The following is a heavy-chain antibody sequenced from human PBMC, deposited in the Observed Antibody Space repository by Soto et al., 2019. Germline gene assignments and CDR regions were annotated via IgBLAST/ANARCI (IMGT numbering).Heavy chain of an antibody. J-gene: IGHJ6*02. CDR2: IIPIFGTA. CDR1: GCTISSYA. D-gene: IGHD3-16*02. CDR3: ARGTPYDYVWGSYRIPHHDSYYYGMDV. V-gene: IGHV1-69*13. Sequence: GASVKVSCKACGCTISSYAISWVRQAPGQGLEWMGGIIPIFGTANYAQKFQGRVTITADESTSTAYMELSSLRSEDTAVYYCARGTPYDYVWGSYRIPHHDSYYYGMDVWGQGTTVTVSS.